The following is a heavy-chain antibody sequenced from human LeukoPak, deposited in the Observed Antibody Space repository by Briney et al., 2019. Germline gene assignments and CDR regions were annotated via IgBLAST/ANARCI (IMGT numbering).Heavy chain of an antibody. J-gene: IGHJ4*02. Sequence: PSETLSLTCTVSGGSISSSSYYWGWIRQPPGKGLDWIGSFYYSGSTYYYNPSLRSRVTISVDTSKNQFSLKLSSVTAADTAVYYCARRYSSSKSFFDYWGQGTLVTVSS. V-gene: IGHV4-39*01. CDR2: FYYSGSTY. CDR1: GGSISSSSYY. CDR3: ARRYSSSKSFFDY. D-gene: IGHD6-13*01.